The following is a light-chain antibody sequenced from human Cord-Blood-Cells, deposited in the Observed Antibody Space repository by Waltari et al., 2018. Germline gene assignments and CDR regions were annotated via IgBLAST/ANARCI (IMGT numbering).Light chain of an antibody. Sequence: SYELTQPPSVSVSPGRTASITCSGAKLGDKYACWYQQKPGQSPVRVIYQDSKRPSGIPERFSGYNAGNTATLTISVTQAMDEADYYCQAWDSSTWVFGGGTKLTVL. V-gene: IGLV3-1*01. CDR1: KLGDKY. CDR2: QDS. CDR3: QAWDSSTWV. J-gene: IGLJ3*02.